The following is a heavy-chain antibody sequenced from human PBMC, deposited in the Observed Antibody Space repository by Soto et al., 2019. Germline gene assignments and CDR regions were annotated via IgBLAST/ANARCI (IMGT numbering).Heavy chain of an antibody. Sequence: ASVKVSCKASGYTFTSYDINWVRQATGQGLEWVGWVNPNSGNTVYAQKFQGRVTITADESTSTAYMELSSLRSEDTAVYFCARDKDRVRLGGNYYYAMDVWGQGTTVTVSS. CDR2: VNPNSGNT. D-gene: IGHD5-12*01. J-gene: IGHJ6*02. CDR1: GYTFTSYD. V-gene: IGHV1-8*01. CDR3: ARDKDRVRLGGNYYYAMDV.